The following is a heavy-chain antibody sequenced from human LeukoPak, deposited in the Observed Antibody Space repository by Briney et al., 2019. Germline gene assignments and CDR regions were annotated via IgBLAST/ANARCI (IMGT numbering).Heavy chain of an antibody. V-gene: IGHV4-59*05. Sequence: WETLSLTCAVYGGSFSGYYLSWIRQPPGKGLEWVGRIYYSGSNYYNPSLNSRVTISVDTSKNQFSLKLSSVTAADTAVYYCARHCSGSGIRPLLKFVYWGQGNLVTVSS. J-gene: IGHJ4*02. D-gene: IGHD3-10*01. CDR2: IYYSGSN. CDR3: ARHCSGSGIRPLLKFVY. CDR1: GGSFSGYY.